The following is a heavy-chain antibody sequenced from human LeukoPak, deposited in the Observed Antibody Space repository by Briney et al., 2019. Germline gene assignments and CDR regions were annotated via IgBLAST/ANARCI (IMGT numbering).Heavy chain of an antibody. Sequence: GGSLRLSCAASGFTFSSYWMSWVRQGPGKGLEWVANIKEDGSEKYYMDSVKGRFTISRDNARNSLYLEMNSLRAEDTAVYYCARCGYSIAHWFDPWGQGTLVTVSS. J-gene: IGHJ5*02. D-gene: IGHD5-18*01. CDR2: IKEDGSEK. V-gene: IGHV3-7*05. CDR3: ARCGYSIAHWFDP. CDR1: GFTFSSYW.